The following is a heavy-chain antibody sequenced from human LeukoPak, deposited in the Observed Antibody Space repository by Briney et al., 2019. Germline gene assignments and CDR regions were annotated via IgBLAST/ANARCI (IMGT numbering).Heavy chain of an antibody. CDR1: GGSFSGYY. CDR2: INHSGST. Sequence: KPSETLSLTCAVYGGSFSGYYWSWIRQPPGKGLEWIGEINHSGSTNYNPSLRSRVTISVDTSKNQFSLKLSSVTAADTAVYYCARRSVHSTRSYVVAAHNWFDPWGQGTLVTVSS. D-gene: IGHD2-15*01. V-gene: IGHV4-34*01. J-gene: IGHJ5*02. CDR3: ARRSVHSTRSYVVAAHNWFDP.